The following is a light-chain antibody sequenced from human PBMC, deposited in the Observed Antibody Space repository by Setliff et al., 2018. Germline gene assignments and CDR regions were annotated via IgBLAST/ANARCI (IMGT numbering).Light chain of an antibody. CDR2: DVS. Sequence: QSVLTKPPSASGSPGQSVTISCTGTNSDVGGYNYVSWYQQHPGKAPKLMIYDVSKRPSGVPDRFSGSKSGNTASLTISGLQAEDEADYYCCSYAGSYTYVFGTGTKGTVL. V-gene: IGLV2-11*01. CDR3: CSYAGSYTYV. CDR1: NSDVGGYNY. J-gene: IGLJ1*01.